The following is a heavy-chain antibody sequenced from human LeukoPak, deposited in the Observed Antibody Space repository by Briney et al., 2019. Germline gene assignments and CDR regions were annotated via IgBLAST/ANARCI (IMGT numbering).Heavy chain of an antibody. J-gene: IGHJ6*03. D-gene: IGHD6-13*01. CDR3: AKDMISSSWYAESHYMDV. V-gene: IGHV3-30*04. Sequence: GGSLRLSCAASGFTFSSYVMHWVRQAPGKGLEWVAIISYDGSNEYYADSVKGRFTISRDNSKNTLYLQMNSLRTEDTALYYCAKDMISSSWYAESHYMDVWGKGTTVTVSS. CDR2: ISYDGSNE. CDR1: GFTFSSYV.